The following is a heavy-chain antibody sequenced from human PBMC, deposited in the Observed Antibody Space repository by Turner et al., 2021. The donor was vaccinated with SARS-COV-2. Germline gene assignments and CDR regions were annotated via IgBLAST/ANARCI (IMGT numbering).Heavy chain of an antibody. D-gene: IGHD4-4*01. V-gene: IGHV3-30*18. Sequence: QVQLVESGGVVVQPGRSLRLSCAASGFTFSSYGMHWVRQAPGKGLEWVAVTSYDGSNKYYADSVKGRFTISRDNSKNTLYLQMNSLRAEDTAVYYCAKQQGLYSNPMYYFDYWGQGTLVTVSS. J-gene: IGHJ4*02. CDR1: GFTFSSYG. CDR3: AKQQGLYSNPMYYFDY. CDR2: TSYDGSNK.